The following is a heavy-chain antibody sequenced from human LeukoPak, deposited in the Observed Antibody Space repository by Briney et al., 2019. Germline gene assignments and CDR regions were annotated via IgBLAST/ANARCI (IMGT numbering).Heavy chain of an antibody. D-gene: IGHD3-10*01. CDR1: GGSISSGSYY. V-gene: IGHV4-61*02. Sequence: PSETLSLTCTVSGGSISSGSYYWSWIRQPAGKGLEWIGRIYTSGSTNYDPSLKSRVTISVDTSKNQFSLKLSSVTAADTAVYYCARETYYYGSGSYAGDTYYFDYWGQGTLVTVSS. CDR3: ARETYYYGSGSYAGDTYYFDY. CDR2: IYTSGST. J-gene: IGHJ4*02.